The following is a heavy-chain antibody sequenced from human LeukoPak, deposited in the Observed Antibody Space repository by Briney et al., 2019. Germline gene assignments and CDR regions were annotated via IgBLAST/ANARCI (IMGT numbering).Heavy chain of an antibody. V-gene: IGHV4-34*01. Sequence: PSETLSLTCAVYDGSFSDFYWSWIRQPPGKGLEWIGEINHIGTTNYNPSFKSRVSISVDTSKNQFSLRLNSVTAADTAVYYCASRSSIWSGYQDTLYYFDSWGQGTLVTVSS. CDR1: DGSFSDFY. D-gene: IGHD3-3*01. CDR2: INHIGTT. CDR3: ASRSSIWSGYQDTLYYFDS. J-gene: IGHJ4*02.